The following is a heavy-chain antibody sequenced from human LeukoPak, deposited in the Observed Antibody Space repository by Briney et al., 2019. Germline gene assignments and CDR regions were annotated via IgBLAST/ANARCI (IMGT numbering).Heavy chain of an antibody. D-gene: IGHD6-13*01. V-gene: IGHV4-34*01. CDR2: INHSGST. Sequence: SETLSLTCAVYGGSFSGYYWSWIRQPPGKGLEWIGEINHSGSTNYNPSLKSRVTISVDTSKNQFSLKLSSVTAADTAVYYCARVSSSSPFYYYGMDVWGQGSTVTVSS. CDR3: ARVSSSSPFYYYGMDV. CDR1: GGSFSGYY. J-gene: IGHJ6*02.